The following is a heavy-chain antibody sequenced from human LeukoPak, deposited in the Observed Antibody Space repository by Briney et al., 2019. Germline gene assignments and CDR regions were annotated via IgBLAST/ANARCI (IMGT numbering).Heavy chain of an antibody. V-gene: IGHV4-59*12. J-gene: IGHJ4*02. CDR1: GGSISSYY. CDR2: IYYSGST. D-gene: IGHD1-26*01. Sequence: SETLSLTCIVSGGSISSYYWSWIRQPPGKGLEWIGYIYYSGSTYYNPSLKSRVTISVDTSKNQFSLKLSSVTAADTAVYYCARLSGSYYDLDRHDYWGQGALVTVSS. CDR3: ARLSGSYYDLDRHDY.